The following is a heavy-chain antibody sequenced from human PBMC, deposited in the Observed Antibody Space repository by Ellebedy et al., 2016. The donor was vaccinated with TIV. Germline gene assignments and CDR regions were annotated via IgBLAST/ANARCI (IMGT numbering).Heavy chain of an antibody. Sequence: AASVKVSCKAYGFAFGRLYMHWVRQVPGQGLEWMGLINSDGGGATYSQKFRGRVRMTSDMSTNTVYMELNSLRSEDTAVYYCARDEEMYSTSLDFWGQGTLVTVSS. D-gene: IGHD5-18*01. CDR2: INSDGGGA. CDR1: GFAFGRLY. V-gene: IGHV1-46*01. J-gene: IGHJ4*02. CDR3: ARDEEMYSTSLDF.